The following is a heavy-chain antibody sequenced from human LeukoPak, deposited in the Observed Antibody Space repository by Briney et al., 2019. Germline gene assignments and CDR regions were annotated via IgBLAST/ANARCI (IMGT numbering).Heavy chain of an antibody. J-gene: IGHJ6*02. Sequence: PGGSLRLSCAASGFTFSSYGMHWVRQAPGKGLEWVAVMWYDGRNKFYADSEKGRFTISRDNSKNTLYLQMNSLRAKDTAVYYCARDGTYYYGSGSQNYYYYGMDVWGQGTTVTVSS. V-gene: IGHV3-33*01. D-gene: IGHD3-10*01. CDR1: GFTFSSYG. CDR3: ARDGTYYYGSGSQNYYYYGMDV. CDR2: MWYDGRNK.